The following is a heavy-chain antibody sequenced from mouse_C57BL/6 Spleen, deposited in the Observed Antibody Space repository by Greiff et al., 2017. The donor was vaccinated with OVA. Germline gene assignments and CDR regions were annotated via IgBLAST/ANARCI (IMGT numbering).Heavy chain of an antibody. J-gene: IGHJ2*01. CDR2: IYPGSGST. D-gene: IGHD2-2*01. Sequence: QVQLQQPGAELVKPGASVKMSCKASGYTFTSYWITWVKQRPGQGLEWIGDIYPGSGSTNYNEKFKSKATLTVDTSSSTAYMQLSSLTSEDSAVYDCARRRSTMVTTRDFDYWGQGTTLTVSS. CDR1: GYTFTSYW. V-gene: IGHV1-55*01. CDR3: ARRRSTMVTTRDFDY.